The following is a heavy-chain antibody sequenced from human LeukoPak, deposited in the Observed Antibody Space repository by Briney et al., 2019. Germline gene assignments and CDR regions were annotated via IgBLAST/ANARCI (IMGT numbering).Heavy chain of an antibody. D-gene: IGHD2-2*01. CDR2: IIPIFGTA. J-gene: IGHJ5*02. CDR3: ARGLGCSSTSCPPNWFDP. Sequence: SVKVSCKASGGTFSSYAISWVRQAPGQGLEWMGGIIPIFGTANYAQQFQGRVTITADESTSTAYMELSSLRSEDTAVYYCARGLGCSSTSCPPNWFDPWGQGTLVTVSS. CDR1: GGTFSSYA. V-gene: IGHV1-69*01.